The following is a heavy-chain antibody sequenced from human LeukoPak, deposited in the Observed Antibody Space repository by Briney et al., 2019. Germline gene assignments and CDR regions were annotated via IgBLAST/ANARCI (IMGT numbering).Heavy chain of an antibody. Sequence: GGSLRLSCAASGFTFRDYWMSWVRQAPGKGLEWVASIKRDGSEKNYADSVKGRFTISRDDTKNSVFLQMDSLRVEDTAVYYCPRGGPHYLDYWGQGTLVTVSS. CDR1: GFTFRDYW. V-gene: IGHV3-7*04. CDR3: PRGGPHYLDY. CDR2: IKRDGSEK. J-gene: IGHJ4*02.